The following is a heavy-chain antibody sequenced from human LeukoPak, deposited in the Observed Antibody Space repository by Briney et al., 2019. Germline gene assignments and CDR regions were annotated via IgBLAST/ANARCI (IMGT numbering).Heavy chain of an antibody. V-gene: IGHV3-23*01. CDR2: ISGSGGST. CDR1: GFTFSSYA. CDR3: AIAPHRYDSVHY. J-gene: IGHJ4*02. D-gene: IGHD5-12*01. Sequence: GGSLRLSCAASGFTFSSYAMSWVRQAPGKGLEWVSAISGSGGSTYYADSVKGRFTISRDNSKNTLYLQMNSLRAEDTAVYYCAIAPHRYDSVHYWGQGTLVTVSS.